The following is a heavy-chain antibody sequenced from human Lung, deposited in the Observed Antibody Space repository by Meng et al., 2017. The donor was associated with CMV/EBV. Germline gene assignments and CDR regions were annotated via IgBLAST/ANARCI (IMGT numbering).Heavy chain of an antibody. CDR3: ARLSDPEWLPFAMDV. CDR2: IYNEGRT. D-gene: IGHD3-3*01. J-gene: IGHJ6*02. V-gene: IGHV3-66*02. CDR1: GFIVGDNY. Sequence: GESXKISCAVSGFIVGDNYISWVRQAPGKGLECISVIYNEGRTFYVDSVKGRFTISRDNSKNTVYLQMSSLRADDTAVYFCARLSDPEWLPFAMDVWGQGTXVTVSS.